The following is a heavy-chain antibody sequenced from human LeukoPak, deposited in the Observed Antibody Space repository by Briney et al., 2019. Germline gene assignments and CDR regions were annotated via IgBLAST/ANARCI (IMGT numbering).Heavy chain of an antibody. CDR3: ARGGYYGLGNDFRFDP. Sequence: PSETLSLTCTLSGGSISRNSYYWGWIRQPPGKGLEWIGSIYYSGSTYYNPSLKSRVTISVDTSKNQFSLKLSSVTAADTAVYYCARGGYYGLGNDFRFDPWGQGTLVTVSS. CDR1: GGSISRNSYY. V-gene: IGHV4-39*07. CDR2: IYYSGST. J-gene: IGHJ5*02. D-gene: IGHD3-10*01.